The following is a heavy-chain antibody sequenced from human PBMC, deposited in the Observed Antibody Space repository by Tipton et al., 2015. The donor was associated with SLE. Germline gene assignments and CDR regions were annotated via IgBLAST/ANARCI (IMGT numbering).Heavy chain of an antibody. D-gene: IGHD3-3*01. CDR3: ARVALFPSYMDV. CDR1: GGSFSGYY. Sequence: GLVKPSETLSLTCAVYGGSFSGYYWSWIRQPPGKGLEWIGEINHSGSTSYNPSLKRRVTISVDTSKNQFSLKLTSVTAADTAVYYCARVALFPSYMDVWGKGTTVTVSS. J-gene: IGHJ6*03. CDR2: INHSGST. V-gene: IGHV4-34*01.